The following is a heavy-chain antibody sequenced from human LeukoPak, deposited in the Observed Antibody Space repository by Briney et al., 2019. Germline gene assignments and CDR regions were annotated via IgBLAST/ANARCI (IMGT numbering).Heavy chain of an antibody. Sequence: ASVKVSCKASGYTFTSYYMHWVRQAPGQGLEWMGIINPSGGSTSYAQKFQGRVTMTRDTSTSTVYMELSSLRSEDTAVYYCARGHYDFWSGYYARNGDHFDYWGQGTLVTVSS. J-gene: IGHJ4*02. CDR2: INPSGGST. D-gene: IGHD3-3*01. V-gene: IGHV1-46*01. CDR1: GYTFTSYY. CDR3: ARGHYDFWSGYYARNGDHFDY.